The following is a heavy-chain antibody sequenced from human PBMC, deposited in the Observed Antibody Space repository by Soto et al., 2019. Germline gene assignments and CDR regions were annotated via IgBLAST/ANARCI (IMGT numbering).Heavy chain of an antibody. V-gene: IGHV3-30*04. CDR3: ARAEYTSVWYFMGIYY. CDR2: TSSDGSKK. D-gene: IGHD6-19*01. CDR1: GFTLSSFA. J-gene: IGHJ4*02. Sequence: QVQLVESGGGVVQPGKSLRLSCAASGFTLSSFAMHWVRKAPGKGLEWVAVTSSDGSKKYYADSVKGRFTISRDNSKNTLYLQMNSLRADDTAVFYCARAEYTSVWYFMGIYYWGQGTLVTVSS.